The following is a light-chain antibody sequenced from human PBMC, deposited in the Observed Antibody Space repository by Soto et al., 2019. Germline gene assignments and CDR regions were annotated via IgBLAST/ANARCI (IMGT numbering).Light chain of an antibody. CDR1: SSDVGGYNY. Sequence: QSVLTQPPSASGSPGQSVTISCTGTSSDVGGYNYVSWYQQHPGKAPKLMIYEDSKRPSGVPDRFSASKSGSTASLTVSGLQAEDEAAYYSSLYAGTKGDFVTVSEVTVL. J-gene: IGLJ1*01. V-gene: IGLV2-8*01. CDR2: EDS. CDR3: SLYAGTKGD.